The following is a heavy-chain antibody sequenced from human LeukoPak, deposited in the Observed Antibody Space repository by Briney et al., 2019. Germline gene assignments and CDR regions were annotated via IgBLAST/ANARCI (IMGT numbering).Heavy chain of an antibody. CDR1: GFTFNTYA. CDR2: ISSSSSYI. V-gene: IGHV3-21*01. D-gene: IGHD2-2*01. Sequence: GGSLRLSCAASGFTFNTYAMNWVRQAPGKGLEWVSSISSSSSYIYYADSVKGRFTISRDNAKNSLYLQMNSLRAEDTAVYYCARGPPHGCSSTRRYWEVYWYFDLWGRGTLVTVSS. J-gene: IGHJ2*01. CDR3: ARGPPHGCSSTRRYWEVYWYFDL.